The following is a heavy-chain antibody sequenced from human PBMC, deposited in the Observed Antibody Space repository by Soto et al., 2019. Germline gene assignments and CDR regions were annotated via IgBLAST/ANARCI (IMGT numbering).Heavy chain of an antibody. Sequence: PWETLSLTCTVSGGSISSYYWSWIRQPPGKGLEWIGYIYYSGSTNYNPSLKSRVTISVDTSKNQFSLKLSSVTAADTAVYYCARIGVYDFWSGPTLYYGMDVWGQGTTVTSP. CDR3: ARIGVYDFWSGPTLYYGMDV. CDR1: GGSISSYY. CDR2: IYYSGST. J-gene: IGHJ6*02. D-gene: IGHD3-3*01. V-gene: IGHV4-59*01.